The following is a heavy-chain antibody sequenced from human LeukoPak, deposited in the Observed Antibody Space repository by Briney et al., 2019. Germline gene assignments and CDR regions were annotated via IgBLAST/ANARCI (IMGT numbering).Heavy chain of an antibody. V-gene: IGHV5-51*01. J-gene: IGHJ1*01. CDR2: IYPGDSDT. CDR1: GSIFTSYW. Sequence: GASPQISGQGSGSIFTSYWIGGARELRGKGEEWRGIIYPGDSDTRYSPSFQGQVTISADKSISTAYLQWSSLKASDTAMYYCARWAYYDSSGSPEDFQHWGQGTLVTVSS. D-gene: IGHD3-22*01. CDR3: ARWAYYDSSGSPEDFQH.